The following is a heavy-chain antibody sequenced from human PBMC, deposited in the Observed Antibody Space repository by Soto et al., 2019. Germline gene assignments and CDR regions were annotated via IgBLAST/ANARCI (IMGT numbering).Heavy chain of an antibody. CDR2: INSEGGST. Sequence: EVQLVESGGGLVQPGGSLRLSCAASGFTFSSYWMHWVRQAPGKGLVWVSGINSEGGSTDYADSVKGRFIMSRDNAKNTLYLQMNSLRAEDTAVYYCARPRYDGSGTPFDHWGLGPLVTVSS. J-gene: IGHJ4*02. D-gene: IGHD3-22*01. CDR1: GFTFSSYW. CDR3: ARPRYDGSGTPFDH. V-gene: IGHV3-74*01.